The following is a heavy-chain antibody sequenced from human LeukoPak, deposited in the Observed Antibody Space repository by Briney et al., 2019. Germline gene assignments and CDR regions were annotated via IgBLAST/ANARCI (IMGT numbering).Heavy chain of an antibody. CDR1: GYSFTNYW. V-gene: IGHV5-51*01. CDR3: ARWGRAVSGLSRHTFDY. J-gene: IGHJ4*02. D-gene: IGHD3-16*01. CDR2: IYPGGSDT. Sequence: GESLKISCKGSGYSFTNYWIAWVRQMPGKGLEWMGIIYPGGSDTRYSPSFQGQVTISADKSISTAYLQWSSLKASDTAMYYCARWGRAVSGLSRHTFDYWGQRTLVTVSS.